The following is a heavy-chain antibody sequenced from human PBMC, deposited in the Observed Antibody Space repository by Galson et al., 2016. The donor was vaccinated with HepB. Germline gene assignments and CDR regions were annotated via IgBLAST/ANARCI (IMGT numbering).Heavy chain of an antibody. D-gene: IGHD3-16*02. CDR1: GGSISSDY. CDR3: ARDRRRIWGSYRYGAYGMDV. J-gene: IGHJ6*04. CDR2: IYYSGST. V-gene: IGHV4-30-4*01. Sequence: TLSLTCTVSGGSISSDYWSWIRQPPGKGLEWIGYIYYSGSTYYNPSLKSRVTISVATSKNQFSLKLRSVTAADTAVYYCARDRRRIWGSYRYGAYGMDVWGKGTTVTVSS.